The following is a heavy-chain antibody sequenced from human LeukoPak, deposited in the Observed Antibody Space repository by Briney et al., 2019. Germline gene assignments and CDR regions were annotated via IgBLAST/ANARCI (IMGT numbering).Heavy chain of an antibody. CDR3: ARRRNQYVVPAAIGNWFDP. Sequence: SETLSLTCTVSGVSISSSNSYWSWIRQPPGKGLEWIGEINHSGSTNYNPSLKSRVTISVDTSKNQFSLKLSSVTAADTAVYYCARRRNQYVVPAAIGNWFDPWGQGTLVTVSS. CDR1: GVSISSSNSY. D-gene: IGHD2-2*01. V-gene: IGHV4-39*01. J-gene: IGHJ5*02. CDR2: INHSGST.